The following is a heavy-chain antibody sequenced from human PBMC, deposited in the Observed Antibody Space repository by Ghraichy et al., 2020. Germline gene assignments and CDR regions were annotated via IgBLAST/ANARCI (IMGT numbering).Heavy chain of an antibody. J-gene: IGHJ4*02. Sequence: ESLNISCTVSGGSISGCFWTWIRQPPGKGLEWIGYIYYSGSTNYNPSLKSRVTISVDTSRNQFSLKLSSVTAADTAVYHCARAVAGRFDYWGQGTLVTVSS. V-gene: IGHV4-59*01. CDR1: GGSISGCF. CDR3: ARAVAGRFDY. CDR2: IYYSGST. D-gene: IGHD6-19*01.